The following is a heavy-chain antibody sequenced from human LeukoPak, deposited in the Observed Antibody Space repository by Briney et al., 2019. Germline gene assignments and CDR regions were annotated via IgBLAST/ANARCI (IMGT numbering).Heavy chain of an antibody. V-gene: IGHV4-39*07. CDR1: GGSISSSSYS. D-gene: IGHD3-16*02. CDR3: ARPYYDYVWGSYRYSGVFDY. CDR2: IYYSGST. J-gene: IGHJ4*02. Sequence: SETLSLTCTVSGGSISSSSYSWGWIRQPPGKGLEWIGSIYYSGSTYYNPSLKSRVTISVDTSKNQFSLKLSSVTAADTAVYYCARPYYDYVWGSYRYSGVFDYWGQGTLVTVSS.